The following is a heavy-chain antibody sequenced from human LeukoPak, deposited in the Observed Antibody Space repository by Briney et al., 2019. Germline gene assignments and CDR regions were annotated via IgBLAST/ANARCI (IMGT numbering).Heavy chain of an antibody. CDR1: GFIFSNYA. CDR2: ISDDGGTT. V-gene: IGHV3-23*01. D-gene: IGHD1-26*01. CDR3: AKAREGGYFDY. Sequence: GGSLRLSCAASGFIFSNYAMGWVRQAPGKGLEWVSAISDDGGTTHYADSVKGRFTISRGNSEKTLYPQVSNVRAEDTAFYYCAKAREGGYFDYWGQGTLVTVSS. J-gene: IGHJ4*02.